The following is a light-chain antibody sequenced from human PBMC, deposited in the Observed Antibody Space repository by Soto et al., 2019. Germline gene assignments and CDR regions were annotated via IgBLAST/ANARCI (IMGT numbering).Light chain of an antibody. V-gene: IGKV1-6*01. J-gene: IGKJ1*01. CDR1: QGIRND. CDR2: AAS. Sequence: AIQMTQSPSSLYSSVGDRVTITCRASQGIRNDLGWFQQKPGKAPKLLIYAASSLQSGVPSRFSGTGSDTDFTLTISSLQPEDFATYYCLQDYIYPWTFGQGTKVE. CDR3: LQDYIYPWT.